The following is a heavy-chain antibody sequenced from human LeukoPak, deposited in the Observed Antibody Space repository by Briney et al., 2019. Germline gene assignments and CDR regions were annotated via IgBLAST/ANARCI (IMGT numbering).Heavy chain of an antibody. CDR2: SNPNSDGT. CDR1: GYTFTAYY. V-gene: IGHV1-2*02. J-gene: IGHJ4*02. D-gene: IGHD4-11*01. CDR3: ARGPNTVITYDY. Sequence: ASVKVSCKASGYTFTAYYIHWVRQAPGQGLEWMGWSNPNSDGTKYAQRFQGRVTMTRDTSISTAYMELSSLRSEDTAVYYCARGPNTVITYDYWGQGTLVTVSS.